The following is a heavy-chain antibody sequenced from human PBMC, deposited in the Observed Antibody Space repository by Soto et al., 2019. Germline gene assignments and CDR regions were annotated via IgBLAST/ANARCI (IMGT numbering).Heavy chain of an antibody. V-gene: IGHV4-59*01. CDR1: GGSISSYY. Sequence: PSETLSLTCTVSGGSISSYYWTWIRQFPGKGLEWIGNIYYSGSTNYNPFLKSRVTISVDTSKNQFSLKLSSVTAADTAIYYCVRANYFDYWGQGPLVTVYS. CDR3: VRANYFDY. CDR2: IYYSGST. J-gene: IGHJ4*02.